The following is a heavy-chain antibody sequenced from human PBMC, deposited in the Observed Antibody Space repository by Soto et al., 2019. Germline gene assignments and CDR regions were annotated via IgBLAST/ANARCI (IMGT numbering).Heavy chain of an antibody. J-gene: IGHJ3*02. CDR1: GGSISSGGYY. CDR2: IYYSGST. CDR3: ASVPKMDTAMVKAGFGAFDI. Sequence: SETLSLTCTVSGGSISSGGYYWSWIRQHPGKGLEWIGYIYYSGSTYYNPSRKSRVTISVDTSKNQFSLKLSSVTAADTAVYYCASVPKMDTAMVKAGFGAFDIWGQGTMVTVSS. D-gene: IGHD5-18*01. V-gene: IGHV4-31*03.